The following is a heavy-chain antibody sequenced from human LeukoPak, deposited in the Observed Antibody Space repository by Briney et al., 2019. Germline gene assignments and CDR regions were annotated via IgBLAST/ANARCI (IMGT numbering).Heavy chain of an antibody. CDR3: ARLAAPRYDFWSGYHLHY. V-gene: IGHV4-39*01. CDR1: GGSISSSNW. J-gene: IGHJ4*02. D-gene: IGHD3-3*01. CDR2: IYYSEGT. Sequence: KTSETLSLTCAVSGGSISSSNWWSWVRQPPGKGLEWIGSIYYSEGTFFNPSLKSRLTISVDTSKNQFSLKLSSVTAADTAVYYCARLAAPRYDFWSGYHLHYWGQGTLVTVSS.